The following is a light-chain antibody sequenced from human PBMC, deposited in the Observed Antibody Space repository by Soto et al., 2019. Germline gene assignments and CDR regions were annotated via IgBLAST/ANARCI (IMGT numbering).Light chain of an antibody. CDR2: AAS. Sequence: DIQLNQSPSFLSASVGDRVTIACRASHGISRFLVWYQQKPGKAPKVLIYAASTLQSGVPSRFSGSGSGTEFTLTISSLQPEDYATYYCQQHNSFPRSFGQGTKLEIK. J-gene: IGKJ2*01. CDR1: HGISRF. V-gene: IGKV1-9*01. CDR3: QQHNSFPRS.